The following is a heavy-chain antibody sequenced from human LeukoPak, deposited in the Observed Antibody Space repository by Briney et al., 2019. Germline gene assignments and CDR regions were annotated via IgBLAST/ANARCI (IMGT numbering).Heavy chain of an antibody. Sequence: GGPLRLFCAASRFTFSDYYMSWIRQAPGKGLEWVSYIKQDGSEKCYVDSGKGRFSISRDNDKNSLYLQMNSLRAEDTAVYYCARGDFGSSGLGSWGQGTLVTVSS. CDR3: ARGDFGSSGLGS. V-gene: IGHV3-7*01. CDR1: RFTFSDYY. CDR2: IKQDGSEK. D-gene: IGHD6-19*01. J-gene: IGHJ5*01.